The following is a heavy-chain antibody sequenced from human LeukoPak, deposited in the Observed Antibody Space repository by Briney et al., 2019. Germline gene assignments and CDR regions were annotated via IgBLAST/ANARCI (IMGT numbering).Heavy chain of an antibody. Sequence: GGSLRLSCAASGFTFSSFAMSWVRQAPGKGLEWVSSISDRGGSTYYADSVKGRFTISRDNSKNTLYLQMSSLRAEDTAGYYCAKRYSYLDYWGQGTLVIVSS. CDR3: AKRYSYLDY. V-gene: IGHV3-23*01. CDR1: GFTFSSFA. CDR2: ISDRGGST. D-gene: IGHD1-26*01. J-gene: IGHJ4*02.